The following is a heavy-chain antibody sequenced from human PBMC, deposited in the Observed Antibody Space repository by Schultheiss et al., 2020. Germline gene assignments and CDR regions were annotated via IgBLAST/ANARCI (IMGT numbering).Heavy chain of an antibody. Sequence: GGSLRLSCAASGFTFSSHGMHWVRQAPGKGLEWVAVIWYDGSNKYYADSVKGRFTVSRDNSRNTVYLQMNSLRAEDTAVYYCAKGLGATTGDDWFDPWGQGTLVTVSS. V-gene: IGHV3-33*06. CDR2: IWYDGSNK. CDR3: AKGLGATTGDDWFDP. D-gene: IGHD1-26*01. J-gene: IGHJ5*02. CDR1: GFTFSSHG.